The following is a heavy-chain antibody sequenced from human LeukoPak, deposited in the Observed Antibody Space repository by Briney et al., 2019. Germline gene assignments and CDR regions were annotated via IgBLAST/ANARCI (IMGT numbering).Heavy chain of an antibody. D-gene: IGHD3-22*01. CDR2: INPNSGGT. J-gene: IGHJ3*02. Sequence: ASVKVSCKASGYTFTGYYMHWVRQAPGQGLEWMGWINPNSGGTNYAQKFQGRVTMTTDTSTSTAYMELRSLRSDDTAVYYCAREVYYYDSSGYPDAFDIWGQGTMVTVSS. CDR1: GYTFTGYY. CDR3: AREVYYYDSSGYPDAFDI. V-gene: IGHV1-2*02.